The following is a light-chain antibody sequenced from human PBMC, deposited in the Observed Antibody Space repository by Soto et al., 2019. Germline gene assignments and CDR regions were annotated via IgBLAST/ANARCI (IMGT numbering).Light chain of an antibody. CDR1: QSVSSN. V-gene: IGKV3D-15*01. CDR3: QQYNNWPPPT. CDR2: GAY. J-gene: IGKJ4*01. Sequence: EIVMTQSPATLSVSPGERATLSCRASQSVSSNFAWYQQKPGQAPRLLIYGAYTRATGIPARFSGSGSGTEFTLTISSLQSEDFAVYYCQQYNNWPPPTFGGGTKVEIK.